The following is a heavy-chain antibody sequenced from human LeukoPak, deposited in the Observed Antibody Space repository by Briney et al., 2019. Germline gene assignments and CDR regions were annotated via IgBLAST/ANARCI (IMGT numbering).Heavy chain of an antibody. Sequence: GSSVKVSCKASGGTSSSYAISWVRQAPGQGLEWMGGIIPIFGTANYAQKFQSRVTITADESTSTAYMELSSLRSEDTAVYYCARDPLDTMITPDYYGMDVWGQGTTVTVSS. D-gene: IGHD3-22*01. CDR3: ARDPLDTMITPDYYGMDV. V-gene: IGHV1-69*01. J-gene: IGHJ6*02. CDR1: GGTSSSYA. CDR2: IIPIFGTA.